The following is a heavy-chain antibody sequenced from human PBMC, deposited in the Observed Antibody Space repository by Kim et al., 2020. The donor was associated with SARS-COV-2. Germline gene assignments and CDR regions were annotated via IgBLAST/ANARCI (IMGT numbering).Heavy chain of an antibody. CDR3: ARASGSYYSPYYFDY. V-gene: IGHV7-4-1*02. J-gene: IGHJ4*02. D-gene: IGHD3-10*01. Sequence: AKGFTGRFVFSLDTSVSTAYLQISSLKAEDTAVYYCARASGSYYSPYYFDYWGQGTLVTVSS.